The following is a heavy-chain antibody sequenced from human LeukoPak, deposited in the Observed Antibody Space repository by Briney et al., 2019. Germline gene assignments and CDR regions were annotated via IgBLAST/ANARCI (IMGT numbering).Heavy chain of an antibody. CDR2: IYIDART. J-gene: IGHJ5*02. D-gene: IGHD5-24*01. CDR3: ASETVEKATIS. CDR1: GFSVTNTL. Sequence: PGGSLRLSCTLSGFSVTNTLIDWVRQAPGKGPEWVALIYIDARTVYADSVKGRFTISRDNAENSLYLQMNSLTAEDSAVYYCASETVEKATISWGQGTPVTVSS. V-gene: IGHV3-66*01.